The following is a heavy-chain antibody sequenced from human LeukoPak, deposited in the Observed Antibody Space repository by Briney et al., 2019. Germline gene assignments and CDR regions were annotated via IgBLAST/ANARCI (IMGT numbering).Heavy chain of an antibody. CDR1: GGSINSYY. CDR3: VRVGGASSILSAFDI. CDR2: IYYSETI. D-gene: IGHD6-6*01. V-gene: IGHV4-59*01. Sequence: PSETLSLTCTVSGGSINSYYWSWIRQPPGKGLEWIGYIYYSETINYNPSLTSRVTISLDTPKNQVSLKLTSVTAADTAVYYCVRVGGASSILSAFDIWGQGAMVTVSS. J-gene: IGHJ3*02.